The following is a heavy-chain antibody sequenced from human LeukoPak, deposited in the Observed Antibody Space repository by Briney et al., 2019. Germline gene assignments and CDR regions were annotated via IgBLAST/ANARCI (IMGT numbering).Heavy chain of an antibody. D-gene: IGHD3-22*01. Sequence: SETLSLTCAVYGGSFSGYYWSWIRQTPGKGLEWIGEINDSERTNHNPSLKSRVTISVDTSKNQFSLKLSSVTAADTAVYYCARRPYYYDTGTYWGSYYYYMDVWGKGTTVTISS. CDR1: GGSFSGYY. J-gene: IGHJ6*03. CDR2: INDSERT. CDR3: ARRPYYYDTGTYWGSYYYYMDV. V-gene: IGHV4-34*01.